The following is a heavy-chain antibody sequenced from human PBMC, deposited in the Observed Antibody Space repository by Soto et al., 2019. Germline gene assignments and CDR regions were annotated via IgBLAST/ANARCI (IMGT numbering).Heavy chain of an antibody. CDR1: GFTFSSYA. J-gene: IGHJ3*02. V-gene: IGHV3-23*01. D-gene: IGHD4-17*01. CDR2: ISGGGGST. Sequence: GGSLRLSCAASGFTFSSYAMSWVRQAPGKGLEWVSAISGGGGSTYFADSVKGRFTISRDNSKNTLYLQMNSLRAEDTAVYYCAKWVGANNAFDIWGQGTMVTVSS. CDR3: AKWVGANNAFDI.